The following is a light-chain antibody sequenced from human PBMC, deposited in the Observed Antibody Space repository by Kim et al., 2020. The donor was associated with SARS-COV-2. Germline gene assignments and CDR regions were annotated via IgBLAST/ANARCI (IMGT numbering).Light chain of an antibody. CDR2: DAS. Sequence: VSVGDRGTITCQASQDIGNYLNWYQQKPGKAPQLLIYDASNLETGVPSRFSGGGSGTDFTFTIASLHPEDIATYYCQQYDILPPFRFGQGTKLEI. V-gene: IGKV1-33*01. CDR1: QDIGNY. CDR3: QQYDILPPFR. J-gene: IGKJ2*03.